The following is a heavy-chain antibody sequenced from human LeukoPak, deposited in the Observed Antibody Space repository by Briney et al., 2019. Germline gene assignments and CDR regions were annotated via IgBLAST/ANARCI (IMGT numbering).Heavy chain of an antibody. Sequence: PGGSLRLSCAASGFTFSSYGMHWVRQAPGKGLEWVSVIYSGGSTYYADSVKGRFTISRDNSKNTLYLQMNSLRAEDTAVYYCARDTAYWGQGTLVTVSS. V-gene: IGHV3-66*01. CDR2: IYSGGST. CDR3: ARDTAY. J-gene: IGHJ4*02. CDR1: GFTFSSYG.